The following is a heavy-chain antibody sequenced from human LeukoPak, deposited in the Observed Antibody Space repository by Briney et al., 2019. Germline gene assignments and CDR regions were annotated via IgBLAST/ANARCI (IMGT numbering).Heavy chain of an antibody. CDR1: GFTFSSYA. CDR2: ISYDGSNK. D-gene: IGHD6-19*01. V-gene: IGHV3-30*04. CDR3: ARSPLGTVAGYFDY. Sequence: PGGSLRLSCAASGFTFSSYAMHWVRQAPGKGLEWVAVISYDGSNKYYADSVKGRFTISRDNSKNTLYLQMNSLRAEDTAVYYCARSPLGTVAGYFDYWGQGTLVTVSS. J-gene: IGHJ4*02.